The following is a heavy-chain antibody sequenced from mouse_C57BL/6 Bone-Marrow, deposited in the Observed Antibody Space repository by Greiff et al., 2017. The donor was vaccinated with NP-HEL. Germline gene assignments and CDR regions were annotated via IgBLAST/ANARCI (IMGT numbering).Heavy chain of an antibody. V-gene: IGHV2-2*01. CDR2: IWSGGGT. CDR1: GFSLTRYG. Sequence: QVQLKESGPGLVQNEERWVITCTVSGFSLTRYGVHWVRQSPVNCLEWLGVIWSGGGTDYNAAFISRLSISKGNSKSQVFFKMNSLQADDTAIYYCARKTVVPPYYAMDYWGQGTSVTVSS. D-gene: IGHD1-1*01. J-gene: IGHJ4*01. CDR3: ARKTVVPPYYAMDY.